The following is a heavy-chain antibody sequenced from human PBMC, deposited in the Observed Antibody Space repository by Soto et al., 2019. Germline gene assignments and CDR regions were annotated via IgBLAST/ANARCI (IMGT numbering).Heavy chain of an antibody. CDR1: GGSVRAPDW. CDR2: VHISGHS. CDR3: ARVRQGCSANNCYFDP. V-gene: IGHV4-4*02. D-gene: IGHD1-1*01. Sequence: KTSETLSLTCTLSGGSVRAPDWWNGVRQSPDKGLEWIAEVHISGHSNYNPSLRSRVSVSIDSSKNQFYLNLNSVTAADTAIYYCARVRQGCSANNCYFDPWGQGTQVTVSS. J-gene: IGHJ5*01.